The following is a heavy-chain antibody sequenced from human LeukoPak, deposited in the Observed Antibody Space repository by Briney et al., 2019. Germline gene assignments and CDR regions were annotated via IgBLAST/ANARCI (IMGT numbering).Heavy chain of an antibody. D-gene: IGHD3-3*01. CDR2: IRYDGSNK. Sequence: GGSLRLSCAASGFTFSSYGMHWVRQAPGKGLEWVAFIRYDGSNKYYADSVKGRFTISRDNAKNSLYLQMNSLRAEDTAVYYCARENSAHYDFWSGYSDYWGQGTLVTVSS. J-gene: IGHJ4*02. CDR1: GFTFSSYG. CDR3: ARENSAHYDFWSGYSDY. V-gene: IGHV3-30*02.